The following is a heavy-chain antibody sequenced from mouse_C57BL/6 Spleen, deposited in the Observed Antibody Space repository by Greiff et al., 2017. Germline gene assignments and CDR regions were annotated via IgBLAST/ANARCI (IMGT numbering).Heavy chain of an antibody. CDR2: IYPRDGST. CDR1: GYTFTSYD. Sequence: QVQLHQSGPELVKPGASVKLSCKASGYTFTSYDIDWVKQRPGQGLEWIGWIYPRDGSTKYNEKFKGKATLTVDTSSSTAYMELHSLTSEDSAVYFCARCPYDYDGYFDVWGTGTTVTVSS. CDR3: ARCPYDYDGYFDV. D-gene: IGHD2-4*01. V-gene: IGHV1-85*01. J-gene: IGHJ1*03.